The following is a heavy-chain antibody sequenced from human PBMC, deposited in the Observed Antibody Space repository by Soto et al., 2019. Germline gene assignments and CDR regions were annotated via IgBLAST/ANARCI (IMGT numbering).Heavy chain of an antibody. CDR2: IIPIFGIP. Sequence: SVKVSCKASGDTFSRYSITWVRQAPGHGLEWIGRIIPIFGIPTYAQKFQGRVKFTADESTSTAYMELSSLRSDDTAVYYCAREDRDRETGLVPAAIDGMDVWG. J-gene: IGHJ6*02. D-gene: IGHD2-2*01. CDR3: AREDRDRETGLVPAAIDGMDV. CDR1: GDTFSRYS. V-gene: IGHV1-69*13.